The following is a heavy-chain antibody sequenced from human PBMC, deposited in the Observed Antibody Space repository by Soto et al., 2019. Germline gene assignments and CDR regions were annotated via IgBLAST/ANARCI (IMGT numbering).Heavy chain of an antibody. V-gene: IGHV4-59*08. J-gene: IGHJ6*02. D-gene: IGHD3-9*01. CDR3: ARGLVIRPYYYHGMDV. Sequence: SETLSLSCTVSGGSISGYFWSWIRQPPGKGREWIGYIYYNGGTKFNPSLKSRVSTSVDASKNQFSLKLRSVTTTDTAVYYCARGLVIRPYYYHGMDVWGQGTTVTVS. CDR1: GGSISGYF. CDR2: IYYNGGT.